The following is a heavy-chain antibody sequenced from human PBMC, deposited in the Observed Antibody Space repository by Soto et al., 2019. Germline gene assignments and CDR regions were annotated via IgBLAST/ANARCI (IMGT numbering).Heavy chain of an antibody. Sequence: ASVKVSCKASGYTFTSYAMHWGRQAPGQRLEWMGWINAGNGNTKYSQKFQGRVTITRDTSASTAYMELSSLRSEDTAVYYCARARPYYDFWSGYYYFDYWGQGTLVTVSS. V-gene: IGHV1-3*01. CDR2: INAGNGNT. CDR3: ARARPYYDFWSGYYYFDY. D-gene: IGHD3-3*01. CDR1: GYTFTSYA. J-gene: IGHJ4*02.